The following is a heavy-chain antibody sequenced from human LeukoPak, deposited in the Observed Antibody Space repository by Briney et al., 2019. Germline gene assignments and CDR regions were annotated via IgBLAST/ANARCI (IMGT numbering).Heavy chain of an antibody. CDR3: AKDEPAAGIDY. CDR1: GFTFSSYG. CDR2: IWYDGSNK. D-gene: IGHD6-13*01. Sequence: GGSLRLSCAASGFTFSSYGMHWVRQAPGKGLEWVAVIWYDGSNKYYADSVKGRFTISRDNSKNTLYLQMNSLRAEDTAVYYCAKDEPAAGIDYWGQGTLVTVSS. J-gene: IGHJ4*02. V-gene: IGHV3-30*02.